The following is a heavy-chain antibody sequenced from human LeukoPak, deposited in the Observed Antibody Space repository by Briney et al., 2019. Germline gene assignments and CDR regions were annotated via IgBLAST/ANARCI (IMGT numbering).Heavy chain of an antibody. D-gene: IGHD6-13*01. V-gene: IGHV5-51*01. Sequence: GESLKISCKGYGYSFTSYWIGWVRQMPGKGLEWMGIIYPGDSDTRYSPSFQGQVTISADKSISTAYLQWSSLKASDTAMYYCARRFEAAAAGGNWFDPWGQGTLVTVSS. CDR3: ARRFEAAAAGGNWFDP. J-gene: IGHJ5*02. CDR1: GYSFTSYW. CDR2: IYPGDSDT.